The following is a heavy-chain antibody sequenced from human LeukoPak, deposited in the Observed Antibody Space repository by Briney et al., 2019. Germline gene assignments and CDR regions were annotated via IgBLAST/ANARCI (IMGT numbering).Heavy chain of an antibody. Sequence: PGGSLRLSCAASGFTFSSYGMHWVRQAPGKGLEWVAFIRYDGSNKYYADSVKGRFTISRDNSKNTLYLQMNSLRAEDTAVYYCAKGSSYGSGRSWFDPWGQGTLVTVSS. J-gene: IGHJ5*02. V-gene: IGHV3-30*02. CDR2: IRYDGSNK. CDR1: GFTFSSYG. D-gene: IGHD3-10*01. CDR3: AKGSSYGSGRSWFDP.